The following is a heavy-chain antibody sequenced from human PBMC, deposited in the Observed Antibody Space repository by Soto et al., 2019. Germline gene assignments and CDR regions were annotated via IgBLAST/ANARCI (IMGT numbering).Heavy chain of an antibody. D-gene: IGHD3-10*01. V-gene: IGHV3-21*04. Sequence: PGGSLRLSCAASGFTFSSYSMNWARQAPGKGLEWLSSISSSSTYIYYADSVKGRFTISRDNAKNSLYLQMNSLRAEDTAVYYCAKKFHYGSGSFLYYFDYWGQGTLVTVSS. CDR1: GFTFSSYS. J-gene: IGHJ4*02. CDR3: AKKFHYGSGSFLYYFDY. CDR2: ISSSSTYI.